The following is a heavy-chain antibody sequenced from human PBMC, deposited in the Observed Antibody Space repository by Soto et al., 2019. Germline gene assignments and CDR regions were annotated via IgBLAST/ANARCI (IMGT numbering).Heavy chain of an antibody. CDR1: GGSISSGGYY. CDR3: ARSGYSYGPNPLLY. Sequence: QVQLQESGPGLVKPSQTLSLTCTVSGGSISSGGYYWSWIRQHPGKGLEWIGYIYYSGSTYYNPSLKSRVTIFVDTSKNQCSLKLSSVTAADTAVYYCARSGYSYGPNPLLYWGQGTLVTVSS. V-gene: IGHV4-31*03. CDR2: IYYSGST. J-gene: IGHJ4*02. D-gene: IGHD5-18*01.